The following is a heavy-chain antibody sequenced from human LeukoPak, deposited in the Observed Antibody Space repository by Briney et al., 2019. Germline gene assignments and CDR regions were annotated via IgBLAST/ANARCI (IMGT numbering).Heavy chain of an antibody. J-gene: IGHJ4*02. D-gene: IGHD3-9*01. Sequence: GGSLRLSCAASGFTFSDYYMSWIRQAPGKGLEWVSYISSSGSTIYYADSVKGRFTISRDNAKNSLYLQMNSLRAEDTAVYYCARARICGDVLRYFDCHPYYFDYWGQGTLVTVSS. V-gene: IGHV3-11*01. CDR3: ARARICGDVLRYFDCHPYYFDY. CDR2: ISSSGSTI. CDR1: GFTFSDYY.